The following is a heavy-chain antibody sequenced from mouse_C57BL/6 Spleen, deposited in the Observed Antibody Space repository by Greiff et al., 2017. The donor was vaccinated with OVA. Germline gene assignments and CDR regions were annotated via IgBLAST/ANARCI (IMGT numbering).Heavy chain of an antibody. CDR3: ARKWVYYGNSAWFAY. J-gene: IGHJ3*01. CDR2: IDPSDSYT. Sequence: QVQLQQPGAELVKPGASVKLSCKASGYTFTSYWMQWVKQRPGQGLEWIGEIDPSDSYTNYNQKFKGKATLTVDTSSSTAYMQLSSLTSEDSAVYYCARKWVYYGNSAWFAYWGQGTLVTVSA. V-gene: IGHV1-50*01. D-gene: IGHD2-1*01. CDR1: GYTFTSYW.